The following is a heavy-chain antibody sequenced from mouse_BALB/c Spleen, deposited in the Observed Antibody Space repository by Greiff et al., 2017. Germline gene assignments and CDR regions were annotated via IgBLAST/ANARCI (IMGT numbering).Heavy chain of an antibody. Sequence: EVKLMESGPGLVKPSQSLSLTCSVTGYSITSGYYWNWIRQFPGNKLEWMGYISYDGSNNYNPSLKNRISITRDTSKNQFFLKLNSVTTEDTATYYCARADITTATWFAYWGQGTLVTVSA. CDR1: GYSITSGYY. CDR3: ARADITTATWFAY. CDR2: ISYDGSN. J-gene: IGHJ3*01. V-gene: IGHV3-6*02. D-gene: IGHD1-2*01.